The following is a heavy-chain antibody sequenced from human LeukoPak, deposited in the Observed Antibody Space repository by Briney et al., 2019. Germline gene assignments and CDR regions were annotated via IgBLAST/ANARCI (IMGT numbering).Heavy chain of an antibody. Sequence: SETLSLTCTVSGGSISSGDYYWSWIRQPPGKGLEWIGYIYYSGSTYYNPSLKSRVTISVDTSKNQFSLKLSSVTAADTAVYYCARHVDDILTGYYNGYFDYWGQGTLVTVSS. CDR1: GGSISSGDYY. D-gene: IGHD3-9*01. CDR3: ARHVDDILTGYYNGYFDY. CDR2: IYYSGST. J-gene: IGHJ4*02. V-gene: IGHV4-30-4*08.